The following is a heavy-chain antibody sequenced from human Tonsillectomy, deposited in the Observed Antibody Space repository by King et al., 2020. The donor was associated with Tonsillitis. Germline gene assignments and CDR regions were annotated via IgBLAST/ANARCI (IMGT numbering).Heavy chain of an antibody. V-gene: IGHV4-34*01. D-gene: IGHD6-13*01. J-gene: IGHJ6*02. CDR3: ARGGRRRSSSWASGMDV. CDR2: INHSGST. CDR1: GGSFSGYY. Sequence: VQLQQWGAGLLKPSETLSLTCAVYGGSFSGYYWSWIRQPPGKGLEWIGEINHSGSTNYNPSLKSRVTISVDTSKNQFSLKLSSVTAADTAVYDCARGGRRRSSSWASGMDVWGQGTTVTVSS.